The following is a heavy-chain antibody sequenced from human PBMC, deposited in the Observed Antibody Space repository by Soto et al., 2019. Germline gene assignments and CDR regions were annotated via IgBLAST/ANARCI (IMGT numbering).Heavy chain of an antibody. V-gene: IGHV1-3*01. CDR1: GYTFTSYA. CDR3: ARGYDILTGYVY. J-gene: IGHJ4*02. CDR2: INAGNGNT. Sequence: GASVKVSCKASGYTFTSYAMHWVRQAPGQRLEWMGWINAGNGNTKYSQKFQGRVTITRDTSASTAYMELSSLRSEDTAVYYCARGYDILTGYVYWGQGTQVTVSS. D-gene: IGHD3-9*01.